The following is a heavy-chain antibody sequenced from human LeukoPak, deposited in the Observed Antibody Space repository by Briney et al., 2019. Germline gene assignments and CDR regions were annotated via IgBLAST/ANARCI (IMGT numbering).Heavy chain of an antibody. CDR3: ARGRIAARRVSYYYYYMDV. D-gene: IGHD6-6*01. V-gene: IGHV4-39*07. Sequence: SETLSLTCTVSGGSISSSSYYWGWIRQPPGKGLEWIGSIYYSGSTYYNPSLKSRVTISVDTSKNQFSLKLSSVTAADTAVYYCARGRIAARRVSYYYYYMDVWGKGTTVTVSS. J-gene: IGHJ6*03. CDR1: GGSISSSSYY. CDR2: IYYSGST.